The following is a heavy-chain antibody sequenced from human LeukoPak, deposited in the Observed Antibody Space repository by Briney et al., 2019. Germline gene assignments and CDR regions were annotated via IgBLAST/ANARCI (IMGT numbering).Heavy chain of an antibody. CDR1: GGSFSGYY. D-gene: IGHD3-3*01. Sequence: PSETLSLTCAVYGGSFSGYYWSWIRQPPGKGLEWIGEINHSGSTNYNPSLKSRVTISVDTSKNQFSLKLSSVTAADTAVYYCARDNTYYDFWSLINQRSYYYYYIDVWGKGTTVTVSS. J-gene: IGHJ6*03. CDR3: ARDNTYYDFWSLINQRSYYYYYIDV. CDR2: INHSGST. V-gene: IGHV4-34*01.